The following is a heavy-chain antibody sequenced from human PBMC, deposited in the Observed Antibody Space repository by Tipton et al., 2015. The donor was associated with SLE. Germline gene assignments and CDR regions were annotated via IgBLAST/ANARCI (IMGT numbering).Heavy chain of an antibody. J-gene: IGHJ4*02. CDR2: IRYDGSKT. V-gene: IGHV3-30*02. Sequence: SLRLSCAASGFDFSGYGMHWVRQTPDKGLEWVAFIRYDGSKTFLADSVKGRFTISRDNSRNTLYLQMNSLRPEDMAMYYWAKGEGSSWWGTDYWGQGTLATVSS. D-gene: IGHD6-13*01. CDR1: GFDFSGYG. CDR3: AKGEGSSWWGTDY.